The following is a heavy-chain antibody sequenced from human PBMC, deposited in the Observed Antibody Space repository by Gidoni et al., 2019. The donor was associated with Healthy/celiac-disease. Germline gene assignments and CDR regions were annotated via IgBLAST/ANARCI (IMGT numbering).Heavy chain of an antibody. Sequence: QAQLVQSGAEVKKPGASVKVSCKASVYTFTGYYMHWVRQAPGQGLEWMGRINPNSGSTNYAQKCQGRVTMTRDTSISTAYMELSRLRSDDTAVYYCARDGGERQWLAGGSWGQGTLVTVSS. V-gene: IGHV1-2*06. CDR1: VYTFTGYY. D-gene: IGHD6-19*01. J-gene: IGHJ5*02. CDR3: ARDGGERQWLAGGS. CDR2: INPNSGST.